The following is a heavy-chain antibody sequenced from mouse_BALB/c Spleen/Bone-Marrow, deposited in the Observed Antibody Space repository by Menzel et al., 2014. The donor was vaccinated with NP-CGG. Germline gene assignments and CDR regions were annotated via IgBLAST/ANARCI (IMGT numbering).Heavy chain of an antibody. CDR3: SDGNFYALDY. J-gene: IGHJ4*01. D-gene: IGHD2-1*01. CDR1: GFNIKDYY. Sequence: EVQLQQSGAELVRSGASVKLSCTASGFNIKDYYIHWVKQRPEQGLEWIGWIDPENGDTEYAPKFQGKATMTADTSSNTAYLQLSSLTSVDTAVYYYSDGNFYALDYWGQGTSVTVSS. CDR2: IDPENGDT. V-gene: IGHV14-4*02.